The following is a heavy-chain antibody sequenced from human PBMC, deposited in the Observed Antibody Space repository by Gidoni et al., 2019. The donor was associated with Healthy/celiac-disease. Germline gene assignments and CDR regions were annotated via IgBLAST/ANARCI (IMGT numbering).Heavy chain of an antibody. V-gene: IGHV4-4*02. CDR1: GGSISSSNW. Sequence: QVQLQESGPGLVKPSGTLSLTCAVSGGSISSSNWWSWVRQPPGKGLEWIGEIYHSGSTNYNTSLKSRVTISVDKSKNQFSRKLSSVTAADTAVYYCARGHEGQQLGNYFDYWGQGTLVTVSS. CDR3: ARGHEGQQLGNYFDY. J-gene: IGHJ4*02. CDR2: IYHSGST. D-gene: IGHD6-13*01.